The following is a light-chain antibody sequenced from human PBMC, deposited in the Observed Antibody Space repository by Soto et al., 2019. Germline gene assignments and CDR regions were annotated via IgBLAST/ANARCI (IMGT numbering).Light chain of an antibody. CDR2: DAS. Sequence: LLKDSDSALSLAPGGTVTLFCRASQSVSSYLAWYQQKPGQAPRLLIYDASNRATGIPARSSGRGSGTDFTLTISRLEPEDFAVYYCQQYERSRKFGEGTKVEI. V-gene: IGKV3-20*01. J-gene: IGKJ1*01. CDR3: QQYERSRK. CDR1: QSVSSY.